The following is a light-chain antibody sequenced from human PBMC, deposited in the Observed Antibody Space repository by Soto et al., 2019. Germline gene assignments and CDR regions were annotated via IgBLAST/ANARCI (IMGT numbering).Light chain of an antibody. Sequence: EIVLTQSPGTLSLSPGERATLSCRASQSVSSSYLAWYQQKPGQAPRLLIYGASSRATGIPDRFSGSGSGTDCTRTISRLEPEEFAVYYWQQYGSSPLMYTFGQGTKLEIK. J-gene: IGKJ2*01. CDR3: QQYGSSPLMYT. CDR1: QSVSSSY. CDR2: GAS. V-gene: IGKV3-20*01.